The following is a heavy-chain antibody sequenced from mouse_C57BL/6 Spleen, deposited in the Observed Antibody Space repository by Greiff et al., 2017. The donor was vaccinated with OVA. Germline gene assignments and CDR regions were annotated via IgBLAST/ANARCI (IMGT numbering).Heavy chain of an antibody. CDR1: GFSLTSYG. J-gene: IGHJ4*01. V-gene: IGHV2-9*01. Sequence: VQRVESGPGLVAPSQCLSITCTVSGFSLTSYGVDWVRQPPGKGLEWLGVIWRGGSTNYNSPIMSSLSISTDHSKSQVFLKKNSLQTDDTAVYYCAKLERDYAMDYWGQGTSVTVSS. CDR2: IWRGGST. CDR3: AKLERDYAMDY.